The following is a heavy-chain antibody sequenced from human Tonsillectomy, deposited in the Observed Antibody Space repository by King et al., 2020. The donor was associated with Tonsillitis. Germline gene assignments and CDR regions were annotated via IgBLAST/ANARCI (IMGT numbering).Heavy chain of an antibody. CDR1: GYDFPNYW. CDR2: MYPGDSDT. V-gene: IGHV5-51*01. J-gene: IGHJ6*02. D-gene: IGHD3-10*01. Sequence: VQLVQSGAEVKKPGESLRISCKGSGYDFPNYWIAWVRQMPGKGLEWMGTMYPGDSDTRYNPSFQGQVNMSADKSISTAYLQWGSLKASDTAIFYCARGSKGTGHYYFYGMHVWGQGTTVTVSS. CDR3: ARGSKGTGHYYFYGMHV.